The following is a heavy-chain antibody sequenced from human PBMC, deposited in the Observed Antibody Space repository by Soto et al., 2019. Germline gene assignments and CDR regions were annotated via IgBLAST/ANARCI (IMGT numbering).Heavy chain of an antibody. V-gene: IGHV3-9*01. CDR2: ISWNSANL. CDR1: GFSFDDYA. Sequence: EVQLVESGGDLVQPGRSLRLTCAASGFSFDDYAMHWVRQAPGKGLEWVSGISWNSANLGYADSVKGRFTISRDNGRNSLFLQLDSLRTEDTALYYCAKARRDGFTSCLENDFWGQGTLVSVSS. D-gene: IGHD3-3*01. CDR3: AKARRDGFTSCLENDF. J-gene: IGHJ4*02.